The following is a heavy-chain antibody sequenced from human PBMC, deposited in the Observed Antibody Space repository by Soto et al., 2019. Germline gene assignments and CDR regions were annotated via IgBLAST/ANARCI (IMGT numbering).Heavy chain of an antibody. V-gene: IGHV3-23*01. CDR3: AKSEGLTGYSYYYYYMDV. J-gene: IGHJ6*03. CDR1: GFTFSSYA. D-gene: IGHD3-9*01. Sequence: GGSLRLSCAVSGFTFSSYAMSWVRQAPGKGLEWVSGISGSGGSTYYADSVKGRFTISRDNSKNTLYLQMKSLRAEDTAVYYCAKSEGLTGYSYYYYYMDVWGKGTTVTVSS. CDR2: ISGSGGST.